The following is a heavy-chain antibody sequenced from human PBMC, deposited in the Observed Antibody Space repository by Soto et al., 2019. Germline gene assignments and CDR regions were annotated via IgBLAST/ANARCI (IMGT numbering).Heavy chain of an antibody. Sequence: QVQLQESGPGLVKPSQTLSLTCTVSGGSISSGDYYWSWIRQPPGKGLEWIGYIYYSGSTYYNPYLKSRVTISVDTSTNQFSLKLSSVTAADTAVYYCARDFSGIAGWFDYWGQGTLVTVSS. J-gene: IGHJ4*02. CDR2: IYYSGST. CDR3: ARDFSGIAGWFDY. D-gene: IGHD1-20*01. V-gene: IGHV4-30-4*01. CDR1: GGSISSGDYY.